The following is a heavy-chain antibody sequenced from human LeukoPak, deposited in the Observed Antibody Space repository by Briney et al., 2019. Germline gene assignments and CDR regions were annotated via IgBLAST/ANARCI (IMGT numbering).Heavy chain of an antibody. J-gene: IGHJ4*02. V-gene: IGHV4-59*01. Sequence: SETLSLTCTVSGGSISSYYWGWFRQPPGKGLEWIGYIYYSGSTNYNPSLKSRVTISADTSKYQFSLKLSSVTAADTAVYYCARVRGGYYLYYFDYWGQGTLVTVSS. D-gene: IGHD3-3*01. CDR2: IYYSGST. CDR3: ARVRGGYYLYYFDY. CDR1: GGSISSYY.